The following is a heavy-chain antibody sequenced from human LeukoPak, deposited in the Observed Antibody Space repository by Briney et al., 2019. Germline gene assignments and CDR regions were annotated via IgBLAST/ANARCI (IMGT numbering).Heavy chain of an antibody. CDR1: GFTVSSNY. CDR2: IYSGGST. Sequence: GGSLRLSCAASGFTVSSNYMSWVRQAPGKGLEWVSAIYSGGSTYYADSVKGRFTISRDNSKNTLYLQMNSLRAEDTAVYYCARVGSSGWYLGFDYWGQGTLVTVSS. CDR3: ARVGSSGWYLGFDY. V-gene: IGHV3-66*01. J-gene: IGHJ4*02. D-gene: IGHD6-19*01.